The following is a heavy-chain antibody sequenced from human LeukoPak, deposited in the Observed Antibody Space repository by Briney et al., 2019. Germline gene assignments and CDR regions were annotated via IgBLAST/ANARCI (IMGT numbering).Heavy chain of an antibody. D-gene: IGHD4-23*01. J-gene: IGHJ4*02. CDR2: INPNSGGT. CDR1: GYTFTGYY. CDR3: ASTVAVTGSGFDY. Sequence: SVKVSCKASGYTFTGYYMHWARQAPGQGLEWMGRINPNSGGTNYAQKFQGRVTMTRDTSISTAYMELSRLRSDDTAVYYCASTVAVTGSGFDYWGQGTLVTVSS. V-gene: IGHV1-2*06.